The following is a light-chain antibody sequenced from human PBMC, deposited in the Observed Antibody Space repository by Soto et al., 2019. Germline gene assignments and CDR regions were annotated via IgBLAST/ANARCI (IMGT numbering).Light chain of an antibody. J-gene: IGKJ4*01. CDR3: LQHNIYPLT. Sequence: DIQMTQSPSSLSASVGDRVTITCRASQGIRSDLGWYQQRPGKAPKRLIYLASNLQSGVPSRFSGSGSGTEFTLTITSLQPEDFATYYCLQHNIYPLTFGGGTKVDIK. V-gene: IGKV1-17*01. CDR2: LAS. CDR1: QGIRSD.